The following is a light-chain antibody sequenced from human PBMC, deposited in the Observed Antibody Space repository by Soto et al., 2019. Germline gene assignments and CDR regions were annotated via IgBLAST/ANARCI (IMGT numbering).Light chain of an antibody. Sequence: DIQMPQSPSSLSASVGDRVTITCQASQDISNYLNWYQQKPGKAPKLLIYDASNLEKGVPSRFSGSGSGTDFTFTISSLQPEDIATYYCQQYDNLPTFGGGTKVDIK. J-gene: IGKJ4*01. V-gene: IGKV1-33*01. CDR2: DAS. CDR1: QDISNY. CDR3: QQYDNLPT.